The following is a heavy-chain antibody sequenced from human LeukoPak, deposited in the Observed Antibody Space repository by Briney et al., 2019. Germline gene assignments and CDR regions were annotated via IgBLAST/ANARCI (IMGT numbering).Heavy chain of an antibody. D-gene: IGHD6-19*01. V-gene: IGHV3-23*01. CDR3: AKDSSGFYYYYMDV. Sequence: GGSLRLSCAASGFTFSSYAMSWVRQAPGKGLEWASAISGSGGSTYYADSVKGRFAISRDNSKNTLYLQMNSLRAEDTAVYYCAKDSSGFYYYYMDVWGKGTTVTVSS. CDR1: GFTFSSYA. CDR2: ISGSGGST. J-gene: IGHJ6*03.